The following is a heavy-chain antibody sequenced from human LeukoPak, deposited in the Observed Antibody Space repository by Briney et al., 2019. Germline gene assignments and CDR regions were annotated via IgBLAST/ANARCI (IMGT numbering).Heavy chain of an antibody. V-gene: IGHV4-38-2*02. Sequence: SETLSLTCTVSGYSISSGYYWGWIRQPPGKGLEWIGSIYHSGITYYSPSLKSRVTISVDTSKNQFSLKLTSVTAADTAVYYCARLSVIVGAALEYYYYYMDVWGQGTTVTVSS. CDR1: GYSISSGYY. D-gene: IGHD1-26*01. CDR3: ARLSVIVGAALEYYYYYMDV. J-gene: IGHJ6*03. CDR2: IYHSGIT.